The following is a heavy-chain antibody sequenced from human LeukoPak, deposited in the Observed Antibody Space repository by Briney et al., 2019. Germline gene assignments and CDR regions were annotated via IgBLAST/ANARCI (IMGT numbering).Heavy chain of an antibody. D-gene: IGHD3-22*01. CDR3: ARSPSGYRFDS. CDR2: ISNSGST. Sequence: SETLSLTCTVSGGSISGYYWSWIRQPPGKGLEWIGYISNSGSTNYHPSLKSRVTISSDTSKTQFTLKLTSVTAADTAVYFCARSPSGYRFDSWGQGTLVTVSS. CDR1: GGSISGYY. J-gene: IGHJ4*02. V-gene: IGHV4-59*01.